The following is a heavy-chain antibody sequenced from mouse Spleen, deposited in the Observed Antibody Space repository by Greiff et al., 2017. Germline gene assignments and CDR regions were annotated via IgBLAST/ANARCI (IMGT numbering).Heavy chain of an antibody. D-gene: IGHD2-4*01. CDR3: ARPYDYDAWFAY. V-gene: IGHV5-9*04. Sequence: DVKLVESGGGLVKLGGSLKLSCAASGFTFSSYAMSWVRQTPEQRLEWVATISSGGGNTYYPDSVKGRFTISRDNGKNTLYLQMSSLKSEDTAMYSCARPYDYDAWFAYWGQGTLVTVSA. J-gene: IGHJ3*01. CDR2: ISSGGGNT. CDR1: GFTFSSYA.